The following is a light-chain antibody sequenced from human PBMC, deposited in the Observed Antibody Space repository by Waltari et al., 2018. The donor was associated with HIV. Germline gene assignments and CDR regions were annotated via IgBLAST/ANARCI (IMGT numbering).Light chain of an antibody. Sequence: SYKLTQPPSPSVPPEQTARTTCSGAALADSTVCWYQQKPGQSPVLVIYQDTKRPSGIPERFSGSNSGNTATLTISGTQAMDEADYYCQTWDTTTVVFGGGTKLTVL. CDR3: QTWDTTTVV. J-gene: IGLJ2*01. CDR1: ALADST. CDR2: QDT. V-gene: IGLV3-1*01.